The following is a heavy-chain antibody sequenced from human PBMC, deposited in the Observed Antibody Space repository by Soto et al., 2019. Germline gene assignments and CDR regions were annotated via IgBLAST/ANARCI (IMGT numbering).Heavy chain of an antibody. Sequence: GGSLRLSCAASRFTFSSYAMHWVRQAPGKGLEWVAVISYDGSNKYYADSVKGRFTISRDNSKNTLYLQMNSLRAEDTAVYYCARDPSIGDYALFEYWGQGTLVTVSS. J-gene: IGHJ4*02. V-gene: IGHV3-30-3*01. CDR3: ARDPSIGDYALFEY. D-gene: IGHD4-17*01. CDR2: ISYDGSNK. CDR1: RFTFSSYA.